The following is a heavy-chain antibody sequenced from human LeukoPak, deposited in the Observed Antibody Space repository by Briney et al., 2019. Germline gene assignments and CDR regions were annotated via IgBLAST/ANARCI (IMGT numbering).Heavy chain of an antibody. CDR2: ISYDGSNE. V-gene: IGHV3-30-3*01. J-gene: IGHJ4*02. CDR1: GFTFSYYA. D-gene: IGHD3-10*01. CDR3: ARPIDNGSGSYYFDY. Sequence: PGGSLRLSCAASGFTFSYYAMHWVRQAPGKGLEWVAVISYDGSNEYYADSVKGRFTISRDNSKNTLSLQMNTLRPEDTAVYYCARPIDNGSGSYYFDYWGQGTLVTVSS.